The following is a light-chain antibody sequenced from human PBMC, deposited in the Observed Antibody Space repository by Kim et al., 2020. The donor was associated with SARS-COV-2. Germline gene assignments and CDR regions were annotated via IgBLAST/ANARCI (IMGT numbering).Light chain of an antibody. J-gene: IGKJ2*01. V-gene: IGKV3-20*01. Sequence: SPGARCILSCGASQSVTGNYLAWYHQKPGQAPRFLIYSAFTRATGVPERCSGSGSGTDCTLTISRLAPEDFAVYYCQRYGGSPPYPYGQGTKLEI. CDR2: SAF. CDR3: QRYGGSPPYP. CDR1: QSVTGNY.